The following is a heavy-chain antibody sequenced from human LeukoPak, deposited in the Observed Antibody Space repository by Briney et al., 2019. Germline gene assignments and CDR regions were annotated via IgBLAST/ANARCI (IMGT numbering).Heavy chain of an antibody. CDR2: IYHSGST. V-gene: IGHV4-30-2*01. J-gene: IGHJ4*02. D-gene: IGHD3-10*01. CDR1: GGSISSGGYY. CDR3: ARDSGAALDY. Sequence: SETLSLTCTVSGGSISSGGYYWSWIRQPPGKGLEWIGYIYHSGSTYYNPSLKSRVTISVDRSKNLFSLKLGSMTAADTAVYYCARDSGAALDYWGQGTLVTVSS.